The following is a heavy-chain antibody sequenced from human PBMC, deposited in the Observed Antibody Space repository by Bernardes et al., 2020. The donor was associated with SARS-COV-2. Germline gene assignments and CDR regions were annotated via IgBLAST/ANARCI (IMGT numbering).Heavy chain of an antibody. CDR1: GFTFNTYA. V-gene: IGHV3-64*02. CDR3: ARAPITMVRGIELNY. D-gene: IGHD3-10*01. J-gene: IGHJ4*02. Sequence: GGSLRLCCVGSGFTFNTYAMYWVRQAPGKGLEYVSAISYNGGSAYYADSVKGRFTISRDNSQNTLFLQMRSLRVEDMAVYYCARAPITMVRGIELNYWGQGTLVTVSS. CDR2: ISYNGGSA.